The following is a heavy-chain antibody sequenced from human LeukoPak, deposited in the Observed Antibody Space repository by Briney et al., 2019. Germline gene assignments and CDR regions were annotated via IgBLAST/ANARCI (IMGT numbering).Heavy chain of an antibody. CDR1: GYTFTVYY. Sequence: ASVTVSCKASGYTFTVYYLHWVRQAPGQGLEWMGWINPNSGATNYAQKFQGRVTVTRDTSISTAYMELSRLRSDDTAVYYCARADYDDYYFDYWGQGTLVTVSS. V-gene: IGHV1-2*02. CDR3: ARADYDDYYFDY. J-gene: IGHJ4*02. CDR2: INPNSGAT. D-gene: IGHD4-17*01.